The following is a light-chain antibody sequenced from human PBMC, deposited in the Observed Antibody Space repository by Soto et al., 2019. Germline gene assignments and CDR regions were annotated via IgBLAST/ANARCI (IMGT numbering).Light chain of an antibody. CDR1: QSCSRW. CDR2: ETS. Sequence: DIQMTQSPSTLSASVGDRVTITCRASQSCSRWLAWYQQKPGEAPKLLIYETSNLESGVPSRFSGSGSGTDFTLTISSLQPDDFATYYCQQYGAYPLTFGGGTKVEIK. J-gene: IGKJ4*01. V-gene: IGKV1-5*03. CDR3: QQYGAYPLT.